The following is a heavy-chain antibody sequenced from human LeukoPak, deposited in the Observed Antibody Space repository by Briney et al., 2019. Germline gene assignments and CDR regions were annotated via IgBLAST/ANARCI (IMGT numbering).Heavy chain of an antibody. Sequence: VGSLRLSCAASGFTFSNYWMHWVRQAPGKGLVWVSRIKSDGSSTSYADSVKGRFTFSRDNAKNTLYLQMNSLRAEDTPVYYCARDGGYGAFDNWGQGTLVTVSS. CDR2: IKSDGSST. CDR1: GFTFSNYW. V-gene: IGHV3-74*01. D-gene: IGHD3-16*01. J-gene: IGHJ4*02. CDR3: ARDGGYGAFDN.